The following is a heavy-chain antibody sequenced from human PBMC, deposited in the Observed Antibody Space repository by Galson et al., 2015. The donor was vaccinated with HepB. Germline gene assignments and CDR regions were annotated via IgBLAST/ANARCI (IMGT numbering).Heavy chain of an antibody. Sequence: SLRLSCAASGFTFSSAWMNWVRQAPGKGLEWVGRIKGKIDGGTTDYAAPVKGKFTISRDDSKNTLYLQMHNLETEDTAVYYCSTGGNPFDYWGQGTLVTVSS. CDR1: GFTFSSAW. J-gene: IGHJ4*02. V-gene: IGHV3-15*01. CDR3: STGGNPFDY. CDR2: IKGKIDGGTT.